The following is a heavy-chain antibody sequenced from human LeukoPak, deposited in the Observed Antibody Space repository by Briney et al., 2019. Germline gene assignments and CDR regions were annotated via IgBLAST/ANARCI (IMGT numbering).Heavy chain of an antibody. CDR3: ARDAAADWFDP. CDR2: INHSGST. V-gene: IGHV4-34*01. Sequence: SETLSLTCAVYGGSFSGYYCSWIRQPPGKGLEWIGEINHSGSTNYNPSLKSRVTISVDTSKNQFSLKLSSVTAADTAVYYCARDAAADWFDPWGQGTLVTVSS. J-gene: IGHJ5*02. D-gene: IGHD6-13*01. CDR1: GGSFSGYY.